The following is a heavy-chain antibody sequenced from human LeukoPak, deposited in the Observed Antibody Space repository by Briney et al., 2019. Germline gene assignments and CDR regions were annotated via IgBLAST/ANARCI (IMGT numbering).Heavy chain of an antibody. V-gene: IGHV1-8*02. CDR1: GGTFSSYD. CDR3: ARVPYYDILTGYSPPDY. CDR2: MNPNSGNT. J-gene: IGHJ4*02. Sequence: ASVKVSCKASGGTFSSYDINWVRQATGQGLEWMGWMNPNSGNTGYAQKFQGRVTMTRNTSISTAYMELSSLRSEDTAVYYCARVPYYDILTGYSPPDYWGQGTLVTVSS. D-gene: IGHD3-9*01.